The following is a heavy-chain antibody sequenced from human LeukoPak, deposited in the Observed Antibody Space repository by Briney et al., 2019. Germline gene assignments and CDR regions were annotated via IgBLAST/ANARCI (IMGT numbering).Heavy chain of an antibody. J-gene: IGHJ4*02. Sequence: AGGSLRLSCAASGFIFSDHYMDWVRQAPGKGLEWVGRAKNKVNSYTTIYAASVKGRFTISRDDSKNSLYLQMNSLRAEDTAVYYCARDRPFDYWGQGTLVTVSS. CDR1: GFIFSDHY. V-gene: IGHV3-72*01. CDR2: AKNKVNSYTT. CDR3: ARDRPFDY.